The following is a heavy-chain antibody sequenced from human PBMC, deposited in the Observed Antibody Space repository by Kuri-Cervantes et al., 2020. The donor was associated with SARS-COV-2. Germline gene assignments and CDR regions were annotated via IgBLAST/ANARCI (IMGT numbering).Heavy chain of an antibody. CDR1: GFIFSDYA. CDR2: IWYDGKNE. Sequence: GGSLRLSCEASGFIFSDYAIDWVRQAPGKGLEWVAVIWYDGKNEYYAGSVKGRFTISRDNSRNTVLLQMNILRAEDTAIYYCARGAANYYMDVWGTGITVTVSS. CDR3: ARGAANYYMDV. J-gene: IGHJ6*03. V-gene: IGHV3-33*08. D-gene: IGHD3-16*01.